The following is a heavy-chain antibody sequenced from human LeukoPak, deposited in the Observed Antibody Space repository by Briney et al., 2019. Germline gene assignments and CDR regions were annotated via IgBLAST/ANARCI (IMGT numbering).Heavy chain of an antibody. Sequence: SQTLSLTCAISGDSVSSNSAAWNWIRQSPSRGLEWLGRTYYRSKWYNNYSLSMKSRIVINADTSKNQFSLQLNSVTPDDTAVYYCARDLGWTNLNGALGVWGQGTMVTVSS. CDR2: TYYRSKWYN. J-gene: IGHJ3*01. CDR3: ARDLGWTNLNGALGV. CDR1: GDSVSSNSAA. D-gene: IGHD1/OR15-1a*01. V-gene: IGHV6-1*01.